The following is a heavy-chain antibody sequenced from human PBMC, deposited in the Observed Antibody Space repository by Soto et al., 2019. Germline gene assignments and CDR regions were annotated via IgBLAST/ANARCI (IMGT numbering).Heavy chain of an antibody. Sequence: GESLKISCKGSGYIFTNLWIIWVRQMPGKGLEWIGRIDPSDSYTNYSPSFQGHVTISADKSITTAYLQWSSLKASDTAMYYCARLVYTGSYSPVVWGQGTLVTVSS. V-gene: IGHV5-10-1*01. D-gene: IGHD1-26*01. CDR3: ARLVYTGSYSPVV. CDR1: GYIFTNLW. J-gene: IGHJ4*02. CDR2: IDPSDSYT.